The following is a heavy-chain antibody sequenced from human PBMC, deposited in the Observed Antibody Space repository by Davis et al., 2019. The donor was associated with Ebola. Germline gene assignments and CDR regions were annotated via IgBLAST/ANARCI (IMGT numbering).Heavy chain of an antibody. V-gene: IGHV1-46*01. Sequence: ASVTVSCKASGYTFTGYYMHWVRQAPGQGLEWMGIINPSGGSTSYAQKFRGRVTMTRDTSTSTVYMELSSLRSEDTAVYYCASSYSSVLPNVWGQGTTVTVSS. CDR2: INPSGGST. CDR1: GYTFTGYY. D-gene: IGHD6-19*01. J-gene: IGHJ6*02. CDR3: ASSYSSVLPNV.